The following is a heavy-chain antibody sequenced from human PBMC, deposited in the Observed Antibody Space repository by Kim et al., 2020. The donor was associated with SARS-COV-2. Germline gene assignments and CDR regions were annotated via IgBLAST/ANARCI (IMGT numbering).Heavy chain of an antibody. Sequence: GGSLRLSCTASGFTFGDYAMSWFRQAPGKGLEWVGFIRSKAYGGTTEYAASVKARFTISRDDSKSIAYLQMNSLKTEDTAVYYCTREYIAAAGADAFDIWGQGTMVTVSS. D-gene: IGHD6-13*01. V-gene: IGHV3-49*03. CDR1: GFTFGDYA. CDR3: TREYIAAAGADAFDI. J-gene: IGHJ3*02. CDR2: IRSKAYGGTT.